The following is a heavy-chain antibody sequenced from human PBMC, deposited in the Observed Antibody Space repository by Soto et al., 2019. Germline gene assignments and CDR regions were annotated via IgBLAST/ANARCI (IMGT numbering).Heavy chain of an antibody. V-gene: IGHV3-21*01. CDR2: ISSSSSYI. J-gene: IGHJ5*02. CDR1: GFTFSSYS. D-gene: IGHD2-21*02. Sequence: EVQLVESGGGLVKPGGSLRLSCAASGFTFSSYSMNWVRQAPGKGLEWVSSISSSSSYIYYADSVKGRFTISRDNAKNSLYLQINSLRAEDTAVYYCARGLYCGGDCYRRSWFDPWGQGTLVTVSS. CDR3: ARGLYCGGDCYRRSWFDP.